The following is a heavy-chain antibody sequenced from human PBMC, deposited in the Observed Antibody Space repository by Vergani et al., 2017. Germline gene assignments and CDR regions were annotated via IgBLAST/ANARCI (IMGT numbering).Heavy chain of an antibody. CDR2: ISYDGSNK. J-gene: IGHJ5*02. CDR3: GRVEDFKGLGSRLMDL. D-gene: IGHD3-10*01. CDR1: GFTFSSYA. Sequence: QVQLVESGGGVVQPGRSLRLSCAASGFTFSSYAMHWVRQAPGKGLECVAVISYDGSNKYYADSVKGRFTISRDKSKNTLYLQMNSVRAEDTAVYYCGRVEDFKGLGSRLMDLWGQGIMVTVAS. V-gene: IGHV3-30-3*01.